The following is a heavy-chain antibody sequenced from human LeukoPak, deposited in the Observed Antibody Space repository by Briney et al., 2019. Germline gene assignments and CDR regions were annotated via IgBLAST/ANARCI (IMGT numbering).Heavy chain of an antibody. CDR1: GDTFINDY. J-gene: IGHJ6*03. V-gene: IGHV1-46*01. Sequence: ASVKVSCKASGDTFINDYIHWVRQAPGQGLEWMGVSNPGGGATTYAQKFQGRVTMTRDMSTSTVYTELRSLRSADTAVYYCARGNDGWPHYYYYFMDVWGKGTTVTVSS. CDR2: SNPGGGAT. D-gene: IGHD1-1*01. CDR3: ARGNDGWPHYYYYFMDV.